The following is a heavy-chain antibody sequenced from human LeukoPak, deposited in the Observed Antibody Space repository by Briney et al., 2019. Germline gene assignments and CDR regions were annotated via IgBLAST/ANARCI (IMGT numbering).Heavy chain of an antibody. Sequence: SETLSLTCTVSGGSVSTNRYYWGWIRQPPGKGLEWIGSLYFSGTTYYNPSLKSRVTISVDTSKNQFSLKLSSVTAADTAVYYCARDFGLGDYYNWFDLWGQGALVTVSS. V-gene: IGHV4-39*02. CDR2: LYFSGTT. CDR1: GGSVSTNRYY. J-gene: IGHJ5*02. D-gene: IGHD3-16*01. CDR3: ARDFGLGDYYNWFDL.